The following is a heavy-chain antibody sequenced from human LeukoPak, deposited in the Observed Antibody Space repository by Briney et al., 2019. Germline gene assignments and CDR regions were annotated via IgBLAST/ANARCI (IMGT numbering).Heavy chain of an antibody. J-gene: IGHJ3*02. CDR1: GFTFSSYL. Sequence: PGGSLRLSCAASGFTFSSYLMSWVRQAPGKGLEWVANIKQDGSEKYYVDSVKGRFTISRDNAKNSLYLQMNSLRAEDTAVYYCASEVVVNAFDIWGQGTMVTVSS. V-gene: IGHV3-7*01. CDR3: ASEVVVNAFDI. D-gene: IGHD2-2*01. CDR2: IKQDGSEK.